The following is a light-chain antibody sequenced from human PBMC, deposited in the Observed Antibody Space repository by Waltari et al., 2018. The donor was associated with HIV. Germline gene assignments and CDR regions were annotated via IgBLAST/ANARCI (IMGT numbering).Light chain of an antibody. Sequence: SSELTQAPSVSVSPGQTAGITCSGDALSKTSTYRYQQKAGQAPVLVMYKDSERPSEIPARFSGSSAGATVTLTINGVQAEDEADYYCQSTDSSGYLWVFGGGTKLTV. V-gene: IGLV3-25*03. CDR1: ALSKTS. CDR3: QSTDSSGYLWV. J-gene: IGLJ3*02. CDR2: KDS.